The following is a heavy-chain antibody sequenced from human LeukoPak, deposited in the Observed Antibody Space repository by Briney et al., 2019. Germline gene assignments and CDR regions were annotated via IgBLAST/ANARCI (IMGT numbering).Heavy chain of an antibody. CDR1: GGSISSSNW. CDR2: IFHSGST. V-gene: IGHV4-4*02. CDR3: ARGLSRSFAFDI. Sequence: SETLSLTRAVSGGSISSSNWWSWVRQPPGKGLQWIGEIFHSGSTNYNPSLKNRVTISVDKSKNQFSLKLSSVTAADTAVYYCARGLSRSFAFDIWGQGTMVTVSS. D-gene: IGHD2-2*01. J-gene: IGHJ3*02.